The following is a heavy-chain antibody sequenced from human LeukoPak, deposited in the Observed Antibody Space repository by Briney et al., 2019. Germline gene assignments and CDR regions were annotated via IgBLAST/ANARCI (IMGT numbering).Heavy chain of an antibody. D-gene: IGHD1-26*01. CDR1: GFTFSSYA. CDR3: AKDPLDSGSYPHYFDY. V-gene: IGHV3-23*01. CDR2: ISGSGGST. Sequence: GGSLRLSCAASGFTFSSYAMSWVRQAPGKGLEWVSAISGSGGSTYYADSVKGRFTISRDNSKNTLYLQMNSLRAEDTAVYYCAKDPLDSGSYPHYFDYWGQGTLVTVSS. J-gene: IGHJ4*02.